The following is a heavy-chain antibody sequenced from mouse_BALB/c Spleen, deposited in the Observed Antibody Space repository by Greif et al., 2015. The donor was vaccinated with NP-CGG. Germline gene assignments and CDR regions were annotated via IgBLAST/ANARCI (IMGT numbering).Heavy chain of an antibody. Sequence: QVQLQQSGAELVKPGASVKLSCKASGYTFTSYYIYWVKQRPGQGLEWIGEINPSNGGSNFNEKFKSKATLTVDKSSSTAYMQLSSLTSEDSAVYYCTRSWVDYRGQGTTLAVSS. D-gene: IGHD4-1*01. CDR2: INPSNGGS. J-gene: IGHJ2*01. CDR1: GYTFTSYY. V-gene: IGHV1S81*02. CDR3: TRSWVDY.